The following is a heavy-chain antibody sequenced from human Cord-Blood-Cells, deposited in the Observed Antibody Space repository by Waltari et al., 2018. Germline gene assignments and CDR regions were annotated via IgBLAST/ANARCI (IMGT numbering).Heavy chain of an antibody. Sequence: QLQLQESGPGLVKPSETLSLTCTVSGGSLSSSSYYWAWIRQHPGKGLEWIGSIYYSGSTYYNPSLKSRVTISVDTSKNQFSLKLSSVTAADTAVYYCARQDIVVVPAAIGYFDYWGQGTLVTVSS. CDR3: ARQDIVVVPAAIGYFDY. CDR2: IYYSGST. D-gene: IGHD2-2*01. V-gene: IGHV4-39*01. CDR1: GGSLSSSSYY. J-gene: IGHJ4*02.